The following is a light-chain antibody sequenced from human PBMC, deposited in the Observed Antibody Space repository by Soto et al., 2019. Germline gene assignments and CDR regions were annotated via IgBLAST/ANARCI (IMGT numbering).Light chain of an antibody. Sequence: SYELTQPPSVSVAPGKTARITCGGNNIGSKGVHWYQQKPGQAPVLVIYYDSDRPSGIPERFSGSNSGNTATLTISRVEAGEEADYYCQVWDSSSDHLYVFGTGTKVTVL. J-gene: IGLJ1*01. CDR3: QVWDSSSDHLYV. CDR2: YDS. CDR1: NIGSKG. V-gene: IGLV3-21*04.